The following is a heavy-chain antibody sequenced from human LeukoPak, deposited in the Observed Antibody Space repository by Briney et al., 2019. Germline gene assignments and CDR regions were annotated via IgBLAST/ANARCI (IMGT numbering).Heavy chain of an antibody. Sequence: PGGSLRLSCAASGFTFSSYGMHWVRQAPGKGLEWVAVISYDGSNKYYADSVKGRFTISRDSSKNTLYLQMNSLRAEDTAMYYCAKNRREMATILVDYWGQGTLVTVSS. V-gene: IGHV3-30*18. CDR1: GFTFSSYG. CDR2: ISYDGSNK. D-gene: IGHD5-24*01. J-gene: IGHJ4*02. CDR3: AKNRREMATILVDY.